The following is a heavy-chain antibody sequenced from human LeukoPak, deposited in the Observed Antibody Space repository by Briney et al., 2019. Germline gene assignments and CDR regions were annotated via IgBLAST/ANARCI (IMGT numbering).Heavy chain of an antibody. J-gene: IGHJ6*02. CDR3: AKESRDGYNYGYYYGMDV. Sequence: PGRSLRLSCAASGFIFSSYGMHWVRQAPGKGLEWVAGISYDGSNKYYADSVKGRFTISRDNSKNTLYLQMNSLRAEDTAVYYCAKESRDGYNYGYYYGMDVWGQGTTVTVSS. V-gene: IGHV3-30*18. CDR1: GFIFSSYG. CDR2: ISYDGSNK. D-gene: IGHD5-24*01.